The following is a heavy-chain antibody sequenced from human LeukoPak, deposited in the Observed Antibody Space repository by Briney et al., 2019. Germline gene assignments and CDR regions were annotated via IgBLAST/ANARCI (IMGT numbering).Heavy chain of an antibody. D-gene: IGHD6-6*01. J-gene: IGHJ3*02. CDR2: IYYSGST. CDR3: ARLGQLALDAFDI. CDR1: GGSISSSFYY. V-gene: IGHV4-39*07. Sequence: SETLSLTCTVSGGSISSSFYYWGWIRQPPSKGLEWIGSIYYSGSTYYNPSLKSRVTISVDKSKNQFSLKLSSVTAADTAVYYCARLGQLALDAFDIWGQGTMVTVSS.